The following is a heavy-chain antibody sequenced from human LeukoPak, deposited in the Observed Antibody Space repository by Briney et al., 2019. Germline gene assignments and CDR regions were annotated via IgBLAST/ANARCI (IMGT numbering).Heavy chain of an antibody. CDR1: GYTFTGYH. J-gene: IGHJ4*02. D-gene: IGHD6-13*01. V-gene: IGHV1-2*06. Sequence: GASVKVSCKASGYTFTGYHMHWVRQAPGQGLEWMGRINPNSGDTNYAQKFQGRVAMTRDTSISTAFMELTRLRSDDTAVYYCARGPLIAAAGTWWGQGTLVTVSS. CDR3: ARGPLIAAAGTW. CDR2: INPNSGDT.